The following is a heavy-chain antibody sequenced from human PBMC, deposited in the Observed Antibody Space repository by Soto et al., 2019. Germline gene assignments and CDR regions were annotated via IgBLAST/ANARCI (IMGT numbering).Heavy chain of an antibody. J-gene: IGHJ6*02. Sequence: GESLKISCKGSGYSFTSYWIGWVRQMPGKGLEWMGIIYPGDSDTRYSPSFQGQVTISADKSISTAYLQWSSLKASDTAMYYCARRRGYSYGYGPFPGYYYGMDVWGQGTLVTVSS. CDR1: GYSFTSYW. CDR2: IYPGDSDT. D-gene: IGHD5-18*01. CDR3: ARRRGYSYGYGPFPGYYYGMDV. V-gene: IGHV5-51*01.